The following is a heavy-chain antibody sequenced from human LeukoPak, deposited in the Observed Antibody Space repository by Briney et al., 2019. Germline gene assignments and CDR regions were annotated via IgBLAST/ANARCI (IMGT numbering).Heavy chain of an antibody. D-gene: IGHD3-22*01. CDR2: IYYSGST. Sequence: SETLSLTCTVSGGSISSSSYYWGWIRQPPGKGLEWIGYIYYSGSTNYNPSLKSRVTISVDTSKNQFSLKLSSVTAADTAVYYCARGVYYYDSSGYYDYWGQGTLVTVSS. J-gene: IGHJ4*02. CDR3: ARGVYYYDSSGYYDY. V-gene: IGHV4-61*05. CDR1: GGSISSSSYY.